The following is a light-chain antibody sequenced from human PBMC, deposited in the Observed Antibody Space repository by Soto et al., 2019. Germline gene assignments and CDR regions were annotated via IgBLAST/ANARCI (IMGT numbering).Light chain of an antibody. CDR3: QQSSRSPVT. CDR2: AAS. CDR1: QSISSDY. V-gene: IGKV3-20*01. J-gene: IGKJ5*01. Sequence: EIVFTQSPYTLSLSPWERATLSFVASQSISSDYLAWYQQKPGQVPRLLMSAASSRATGIPDRFSGSGSGTDFTLKISRLEPEDFAVYYCQQSSRSPVTVGQGTRLEI.